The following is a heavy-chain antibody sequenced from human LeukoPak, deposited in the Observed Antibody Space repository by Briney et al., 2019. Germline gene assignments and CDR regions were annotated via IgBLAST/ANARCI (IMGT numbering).Heavy chain of an antibody. CDR2: INPSGGST. Sequence: GASVKVSCKASGYTFTSYYMHWVRQAPGQGLEWMGIINPSGGSTSYAQKFQGRVTMTRDTSTSTVYMELSSLRSEDTAVYYCARAGDCSGGSCYSFLDYWGQGTLVTVSS. J-gene: IGHJ4*02. CDR3: ARAGDCSGGSCYSFLDY. V-gene: IGHV1-46*01. D-gene: IGHD2-15*01. CDR1: GYTFTSYY.